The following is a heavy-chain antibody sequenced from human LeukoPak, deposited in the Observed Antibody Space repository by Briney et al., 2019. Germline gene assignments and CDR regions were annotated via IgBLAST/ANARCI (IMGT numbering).Heavy chain of an antibody. CDR2: IYYSGGT. Sequence: SETLSLTCTVSGGSMSSDYWGWIRQTPGSGLEWIGYIYYSGGTYYNPSLKSRVSISIDTSKNQFSLKLDSVTSADTAVYYRASGYYFPNYWGQGALVTVSS. V-gene: IGHV4-59*01. J-gene: IGHJ4*02. D-gene: IGHD2/OR15-2a*01. CDR3: ASGYYFPNY. CDR1: GGSMSSDY.